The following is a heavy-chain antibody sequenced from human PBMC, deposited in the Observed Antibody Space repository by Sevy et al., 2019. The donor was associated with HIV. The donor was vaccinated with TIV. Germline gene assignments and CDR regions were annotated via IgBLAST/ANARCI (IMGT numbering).Heavy chain of an antibody. J-gene: IGHJ4*02. CDR2: ITRNSYEAYGGAT. D-gene: IGHD5-12*01. V-gene: IGHV3-49*03. Sequence: GGSLRLSCTTSGFTFDDYAMSWFRQAPGKGLEWVAFITRNSYEAYGGATDYGASEKGRFIISRDDSKSIAYLQMNSLKTEDTGVYYCTRGLATADTPEFYFDYWGQGTLVTVSS. CDR1: GFTFDDYA. CDR3: TRGLATADTPEFYFDY.